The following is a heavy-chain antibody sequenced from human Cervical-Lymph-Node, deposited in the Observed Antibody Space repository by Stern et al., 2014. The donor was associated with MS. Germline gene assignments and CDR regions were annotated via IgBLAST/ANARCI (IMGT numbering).Heavy chain of an antibody. CDR1: GFTFSDYS. V-gene: IGHV3-21*01. D-gene: IGHD2-2*01. CDR2: ITNSGASM. CDR3: ASTLHGGLYNWFDP. J-gene: IGHJ5*02. Sequence: EVQLGESGGGLVTPGGSLRLSCAASGFTFSDYSMNWVRQAPEKGLAWVSSITNSGASMYYGDSVKGRFTISRDNAKNTLYLQMDSLSAEDTATYFCASTLHGGLYNWFDPWGQGTLVTVSS.